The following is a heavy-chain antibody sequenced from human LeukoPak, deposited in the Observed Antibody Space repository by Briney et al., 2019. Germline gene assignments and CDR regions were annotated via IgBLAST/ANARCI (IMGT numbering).Heavy chain of an antibody. Sequence: SETLSLTCTVSGGSISSGGYYWSWIRQHPGKGLEWIGYIYYSGSTYYNPSLKSRVTISVDTSKNQFSLKLSSVTAADTAVYYCASHGFPGIAVAGPHFDYWGQGTLVTVSS. D-gene: IGHD6-19*01. J-gene: IGHJ4*02. V-gene: IGHV4-31*03. CDR1: GGSISSGGYY. CDR3: ASHGFPGIAVAGPHFDY. CDR2: IYYSGST.